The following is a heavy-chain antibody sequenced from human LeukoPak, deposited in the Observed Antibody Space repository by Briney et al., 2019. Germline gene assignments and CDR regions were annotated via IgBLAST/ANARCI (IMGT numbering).Heavy chain of an antibody. CDR1: GFTFSSYA. Sequence: GGSLRLSCAASGFTFSSYAVSWVRQAPGKGLEWVAVISYDGSNKYYADSVKGRFTISRDNSKNTLYLQMNSLRAEDTAVYYCATAPPPDTAMAGFDYWGQGTLVTVSS. CDR2: ISYDGSNK. D-gene: IGHD5-18*01. CDR3: ATAPPPDTAMAGFDY. V-gene: IGHV3-30-3*01. J-gene: IGHJ4*02.